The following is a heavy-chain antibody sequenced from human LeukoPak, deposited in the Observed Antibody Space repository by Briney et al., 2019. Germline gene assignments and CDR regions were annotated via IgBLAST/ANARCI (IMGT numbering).Heavy chain of an antibody. CDR3: ARDSGGLRLFDY. Sequence: SETLSLTCIVSGGSISTTSHYWGWIRQPPGKGLEWIGSINYSGSTYYNPSLRSRVTTSLNTSKNQFSLNLRSVTAADTAEYYCARDSGGLRLFDYWGQGTLVTVSS. CDR2: INYSGST. D-gene: IGHD3-10*01. CDR1: GGSISTTSHY. J-gene: IGHJ4*02. V-gene: IGHV4-39*07.